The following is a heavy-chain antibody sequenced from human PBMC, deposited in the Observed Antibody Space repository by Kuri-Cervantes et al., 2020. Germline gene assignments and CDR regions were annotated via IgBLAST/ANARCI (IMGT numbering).Heavy chain of an antibody. V-gene: IGHV3-23*01. Sequence: LSLTCAVSGFTFSNYAMNWVRQAPGKGLEWVSVISGSGGSTYYADSVKGRFTISRDNSKNTLYLQMNSLRVEDTGVCYCAKGTYGSGSDYSPDYWGQGTLVTVSS. CDR1: GFTFSNYA. CDR3: AKGTYGSGSDYSPDY. J-gene: IGHJ4*02. D-gene: IGHD3-10*01. CDR2: ISGSGGST.